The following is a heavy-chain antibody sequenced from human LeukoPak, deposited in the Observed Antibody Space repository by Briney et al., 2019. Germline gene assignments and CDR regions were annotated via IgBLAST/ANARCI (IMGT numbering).Heavy chain of an antibody. V-gene: IGHV3-21*01. CDR1: GFTFSSYS. CDR2: ISSSSSYI. D-gene: IGHD3-22*01. Sequence: GGSLRLSCAASGFTFSSYSMNWVRQAPGKGLEWDSSISSSSSYIYYADSVKGRFTISRDNAKNSLYLQMNSLRAEDTAVYYCARDAGRGYYDSSGYYYAFDYWGQGTLVTVSS. CDR3: ARDAGRGYYDSSGYYYAFDY. J-gene: IGHJ4*02.